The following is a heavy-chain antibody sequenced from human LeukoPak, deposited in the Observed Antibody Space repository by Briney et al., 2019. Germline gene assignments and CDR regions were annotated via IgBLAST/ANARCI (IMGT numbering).Heavy chain of an antibody. V-gene: IGHV3-15*01. CDR1: TFTFSNAW. CDR3: TTPPRGYCSGGSCSYAFDI. Sequence: GGSLRLSCAASTFTFSNAWMSWVRQAPGKGLEWVGRIKSKSDGGTTDYAAPVKGRFTISRDDSKNTLYLQMNSLRTEDTAVYYCTTPPRGYCSGGSCSYAFDIWGQGTMVTVSS. J-gene: IGHJ3*02. D-gene: IGHD2-15*01. CDR2: IKSKSDGGTT.